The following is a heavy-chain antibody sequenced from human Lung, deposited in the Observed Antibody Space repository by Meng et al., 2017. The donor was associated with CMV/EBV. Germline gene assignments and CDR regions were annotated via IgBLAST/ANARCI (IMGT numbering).Heavy chain of an antibody. J-gene: IGHJ4*02. CDR1: GGSISSSNW. V-gene: IGHV4-4*02. D-gene: IGHD6-19*01. Sequence: VQREESGPGLWRPSVPLSLTCAVSGGSISSSNWWSWVRQPPGKGLEWIGEIYHSGSTNYNPSLKSRVTISVDKSKNQFSLKLSSVTAADTAVYYCASFPPPGKQWLVTDYWGQGTLVTVSS. CDR3: ASFPPPGKQWLVTDY. CDR2: IYHSGST.